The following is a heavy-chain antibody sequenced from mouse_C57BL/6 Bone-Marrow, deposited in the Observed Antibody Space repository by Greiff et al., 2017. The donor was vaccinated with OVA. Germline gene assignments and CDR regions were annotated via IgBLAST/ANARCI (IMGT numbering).Heavy chain of an antibody. V-gene: IGHV1-81*01. CDR1: GYTFTSYG. J-gene: IGHJ3*01. CDR2: IYPRSGNT. Sequence: QVQLKESGAELARPGASVKLSCKASGYTFTSYGISWVKQRTGQGLEWIGEIYPRSGNTYYNEKFKGKATLTADKSSSTAYMELRSLTSEDSAVYFRARGELRLWFAYWGQGTLVTVSA. CDR3: ARGELRLWFAY. D-gene: IGHD3-2*02.